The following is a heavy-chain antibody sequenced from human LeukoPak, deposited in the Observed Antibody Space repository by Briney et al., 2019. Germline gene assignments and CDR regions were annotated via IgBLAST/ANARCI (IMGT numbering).Heavy chain of an antibody. CDR1: GYTFTSYG. Sequence: ASVKVSCKASGYTFTSYGISWVRQAPGQGLEWMGWISAYNGNTNYAQKLQGRVTMPTDTSTSTAYMELRSLRSDDTAVYYCAKEEGYCSSTSCYGQAPYWGQGTLVTVSS. D-gene: IGHD2-2*01. CDR3: AKEEGYCSSTSCYGQAPY. CDR2: ISAYNGNT. V-gene: IGHV1-18*01. J-gene: IGHJ4*02.